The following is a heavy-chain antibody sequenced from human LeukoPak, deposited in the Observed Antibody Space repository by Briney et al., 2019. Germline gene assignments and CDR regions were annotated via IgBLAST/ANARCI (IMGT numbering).Heavy chain of an antibody. Sequence: SETLSLTCAVSGYSITSGYYWGWIRQPPGKGLEWIGSIYHSGSTYYNPSLKSRVTISVDTSKNQFSLKLSSVTAADTAMYYCARISSGGNFDFDCWGQGTLVTASS. J-gene: IGHJ4*02. CDR1: GYSITSGYY. D-gene: IGHD2-15*01. CDR3: ARISSGGNFDFDC. CDR2: IYHSGST. V-gene: IGHV4-38-2*01.